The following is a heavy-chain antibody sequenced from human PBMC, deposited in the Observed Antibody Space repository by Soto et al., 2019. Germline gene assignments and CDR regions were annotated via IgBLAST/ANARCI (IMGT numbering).Heavy chain of an antibody. V-gene: IGHV1-8*01. CDR3: ARAAEGYCSSTSCYGGGGYYYYMDV. CDR1: GYTFTSYD. Sequence: ASVKVSCKASGYTFTSYDINWVRQATGQGLEWMGWMNPNSGNTGYAQKFQGRVTMTRNTSISTAYMELSSLRSEDTAVYYCARAAEGYCSSTSCYGGGGYYYYMDVWGKGTTVTVSS. J-gene: IGHJ6*03. D-gene: IGHD2-2*01. CDR2: MNPNSGNT.